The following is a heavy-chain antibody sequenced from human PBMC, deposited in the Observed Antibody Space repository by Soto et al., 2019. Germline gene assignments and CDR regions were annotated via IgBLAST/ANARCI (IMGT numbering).Heavy chain of an antibody. V-gene: IGHV4-39*01. CDR3: ASPKIAFYNWFDP. CDR2: IYYSGST. CDR1: GGSISSSIYY. J-gene: IGHJ5*02. Sequence: SETLSLTCTVSGGSISSSIYYWGWIRQPPGKGLEWIGSIYYSGSTYYNPSLKSRVTISVDTSKSQFSLKLTSVTAADTAVYYCASPKIAFYNWFDPWGQGTLVTVSS. D-gene: IGHD3-3*02.